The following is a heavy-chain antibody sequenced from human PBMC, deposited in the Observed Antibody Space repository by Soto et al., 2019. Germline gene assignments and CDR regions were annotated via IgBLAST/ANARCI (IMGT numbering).Heavy chain of an antibody. J-gene: IGHJ1*01. Sequence: QVQLHQWGAGLLKPSDTLSLTCAVYGGSFSGYFWTWIRQPPGKGLEWSGEINHSGNTNYSPSLTGRVTTSLDTSKNQFSLKLSSVTAEDTAVYYCARGLRYSSGDSHVHYFQHWGQGTLVTVSS. D-gene: IGHD3-22*01. CDR3: ARGLRYSSGDSHVHYFQH. V-gene: IGHV4-34*01. CDR2: INHSGNT. CDR1: GGSFSGYF.